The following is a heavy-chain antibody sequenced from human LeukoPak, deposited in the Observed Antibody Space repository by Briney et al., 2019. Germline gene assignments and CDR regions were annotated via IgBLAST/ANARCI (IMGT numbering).Heavy chain of an antibody. Sequence: ASVKVSCKASGYTFTGYYMHWVLQAPGQGLEWMGRINPNSGGTNYAQKFQGRVTMTRDTSISTAYMELSRLRSDDTAVYYCARIMVRGAIHYWGQGTLVTVSS. CDR1: GYTFTGYY. V-gene: IGHV1-2*06. CDR3: ARIMVRGAIHY. J-gene: IGHJ4*02. D-gene: IGHD3-10*01. CDR2: INPNSGGT.